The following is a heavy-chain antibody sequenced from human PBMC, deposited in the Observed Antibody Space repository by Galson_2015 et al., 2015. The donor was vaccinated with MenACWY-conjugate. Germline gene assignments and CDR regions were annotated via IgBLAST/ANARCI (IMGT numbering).Heavy chain of an antibody. CDR1: GFTLDSYR. Sequence: SLRLSCAASGFTLDSYRMSWVRQAPGKGLEWVTNINRDGGGTYYASSVKGRFTISKGNAENSLYLQMNSLRAEDTAIYYCARIIHDGLDYWGQGTLVTVSS. V-gene: IGHV3-7*01. CDR3: ARIIHDGLDY. D-gene: IGHD1-1*01. J-gene: IGHJ4*02. CDR2: INRDGGGT.